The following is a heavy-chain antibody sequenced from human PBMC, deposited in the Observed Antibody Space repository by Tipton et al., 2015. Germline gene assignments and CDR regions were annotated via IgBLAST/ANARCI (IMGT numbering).Heavy chain of an antibody. Sequence: GLVKPSGTLSLTCAVSGGSISTYYWSWIRQPAGKGLEWIGRIYTSGSTNYNPSLKSRVTMSVDTSKNQFSLKLSSVTAADTAVYYCARDGKIEGIAASYYYGMDVWGQGTTVTVSS. J-gene: IGHJ6*02. CDR1: GGSISTYY. CDR3: ARDGKIEGIAASYYYGMDV. D-gene: IGHD6-6*01. CDR2: IYTSGST. V-gene: IGHV4-4*07.